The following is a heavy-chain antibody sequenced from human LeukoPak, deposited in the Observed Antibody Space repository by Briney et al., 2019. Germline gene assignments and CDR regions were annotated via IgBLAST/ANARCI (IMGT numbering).Heavy chain of an antibody. D-gene: IGHD4-17*01. V-gene: IGHV3-7*01. Sequence: GGSLRLSCAASGFTFSSYSMNWVRQAPGKGLEWVANIKLDGSEKYYVDSVKGRFTISRDNAKNSLYLQMNSLRAEDTAVYYCARERDRGTTVIKYWGQGTLVTVSS. CDR1: GFTFSSYS. CDR3: ARERDRGTTVIKY. J-gene: IGHJ4*02. CDR2: IKLDGSEK.